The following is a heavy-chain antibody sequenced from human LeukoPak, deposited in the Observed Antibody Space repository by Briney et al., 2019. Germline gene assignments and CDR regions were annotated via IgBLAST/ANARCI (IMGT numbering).Heavy chain of an antibody. D-gene: IGHD6-13*01. V-gene: IGHV4-34*01. J-gene: IGHJ5*02. CDR3: ARGRRAAAGWSDWFDP. CDR1: GESFSGYY. CDR2: INHSGST. Sequence: NSSDTLSLTCAVYGESFSGYYWSWIRQPPGKGLEWIGEINHSGSTNYNPSLKSRVTISVDTSKNQFSLKLSSVTAADTAVYYCARGRRAAAGWSDWFDPWGQGTLVTVSS.